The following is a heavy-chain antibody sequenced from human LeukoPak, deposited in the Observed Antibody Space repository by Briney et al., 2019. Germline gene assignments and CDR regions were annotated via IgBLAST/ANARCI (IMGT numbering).Heavy chain of an antibody. D-gene: IGHD1-26*01. CDR2: ISGSGSTT. V-gene: IGHV3-23*01. J-gene: IGHJ3*02. CDR1: GFSFSNYV. Sequence: GGSLRLSCAASGFSFSNYVMSWVRQAPGKGLEWVSAISGSGSTTYYADSVKGRFTISRDNTGNSVYLQMNSLRAEDTAVYYCTRARSSGSYWGSMYAFDIWGQGTMVTVSS. CDR3: TRARSSGSYWGSMYAFDI.